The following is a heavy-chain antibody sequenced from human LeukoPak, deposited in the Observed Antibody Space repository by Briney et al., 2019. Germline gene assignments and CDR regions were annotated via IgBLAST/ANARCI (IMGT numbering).Heavy chain of an antibody. D-gene: IGHD1-26*01. CDR1: GFTFSSYS. V-gene: IGHV3-21*04. CDR2: ISSSSSYI. CDR3: ARDPNLYRGTYDPY. Sequence: AGGSLRLSCAASGFTFSSYSMNWVRQAPGKGLEWVSSISSSSSYIYYADSVKGRFTISRDNAKNSVFLQMNSLRAEDTPVHSCARDPNLYRGTYDPYWSQRTLVTVSS. J-gene: IGHJ4*02.